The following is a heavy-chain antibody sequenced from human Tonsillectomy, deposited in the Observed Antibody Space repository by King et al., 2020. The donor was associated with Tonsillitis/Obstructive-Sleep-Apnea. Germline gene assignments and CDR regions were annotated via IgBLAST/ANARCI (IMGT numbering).Heavy chain of an antibody. Sequence: VQLVESGGGVVRPGGSLRLSCAASGFTFDDYGMSWVRQAPGKGLEWVSGINWNGGSTGYADSVKGRFTISRDNAKNSLYLQMNTLRAEDTALYHCARGNRSSIAAARTWASFDYWGQGTLVTVSS. V-gene: IGHV3-20*01. CDR1: GFTFDDYG. J-gene: IGHJ4*02. CDR3: ARGNRSSIAAARTWASFDY. CDR2: INWNGGST. D-gene: IGHD6-13*01.